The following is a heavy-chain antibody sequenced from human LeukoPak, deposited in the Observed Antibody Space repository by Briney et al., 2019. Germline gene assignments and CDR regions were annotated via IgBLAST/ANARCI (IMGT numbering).Heavy chain of an antibody. V-gene: IGHV3-11*06. CDR2: ISSSSSYT. Sequence: GGSRRLSCAASGFTFSDYYMSWIRQAPGKGLEWVSYISSSSSYTNYADSVKGRFTISRDNAKNSLYLQMNSLRAEDTAVYYCARADGYNGEFDYWGQGTLVTVSS. J-gene: IGHJ4*02. D-gene: IGHD5-24*01. CDR1: GFTFSDYY. CDR3: ARADGYNGEFDY.